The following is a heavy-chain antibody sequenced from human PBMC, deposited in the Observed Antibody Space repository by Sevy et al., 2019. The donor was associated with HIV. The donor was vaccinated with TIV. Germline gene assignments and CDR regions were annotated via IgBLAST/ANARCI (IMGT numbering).Heavy chain of an antibody. CDR2: ISYDGSNK. Sequence: GGSLRLSCAASVFTFSNYAIHWVRQAPGKGLEWVAVISYDGSNKYYADSVKGRFTISRDNSKNTLYLQMNSLRAEDTAVYYCARDRGPPPNYYGSGSFYNDFDYWGQGTLVTVSS. J-gene: IGHJ4*02. CDR1: VFTFSNYA. D-gene: IGHD3-10*01. V-gene: IGHV3-30-3*01. CDR3: ARDRGPPPNYYGSGSFYNDFDY.